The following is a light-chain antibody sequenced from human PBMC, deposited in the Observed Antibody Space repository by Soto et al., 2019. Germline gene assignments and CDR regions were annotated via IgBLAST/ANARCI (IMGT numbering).Light chain of an antibody. CDR2: GAA. CDR3: QQYGTSLT. J-gene: IGKJ2*01. V-gene: IGKV3-20*01. CDR1: QSVTSNY. Sequence: EIVLTQSPGTLSLSPGERATLSCRASQSVTSNYLAWYQLKPGQAPRCLIYGAAIRSTGIPHRFSGSGSGTDFTLTISRLEPEDFAVYYWQQYGTSLTFGQGTKLEIK.